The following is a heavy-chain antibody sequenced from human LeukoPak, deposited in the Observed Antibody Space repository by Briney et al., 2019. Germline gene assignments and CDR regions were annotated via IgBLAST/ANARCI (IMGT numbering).Heavy chain of an antibody. CDR1: GFTFSSYA. Sequence: GGSLRLSCAASGFTFSSYAMTWVRQAPGKGLEWVSAISGSGVSTYYADSVKGRFNISRDNSKNTLYLQMSSLRAEDTAVYYCVKDYRYCTSTSCYGDDAFDIWGQGTMVTVSS. D-gene: IGHD2-2*01. J-gene: IGHJ3*02. CDR3: VKDYRYCTSTSCYGDDAFDI. V-gene: IGHV3-23*01. CDR2: ISGSGVST.